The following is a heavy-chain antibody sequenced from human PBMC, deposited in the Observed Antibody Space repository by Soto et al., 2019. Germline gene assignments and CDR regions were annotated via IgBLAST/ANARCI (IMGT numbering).Heavy chain of an antibody. Sequence: GGSLRLSCAASGFTFSSYWMHWVRQAPGKGLEWVSRISSGGSSTSYADSVKGRFTISRDNAKNTLYLQMNRLRAEDTVVYDCARECDIDGYVDIWGQGTLVTVSS. CDR3: ARECDIDGYVDI. J-gene: IGHJ4*02. D-gene: IGHD3-16*01. CDR2: ISSGGSST. V-gene: IGHV3-74*01. CDR1: GFTFSSYW.